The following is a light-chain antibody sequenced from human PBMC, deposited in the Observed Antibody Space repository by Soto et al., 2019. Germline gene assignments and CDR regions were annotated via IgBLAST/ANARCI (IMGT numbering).Light chain of an antibody. CDR2: GAS. CDR1: QSVSNNY. Sequence: EIVLTQSPGTLSLSPRERATLSCRASQSVSNNYLAWYQQKPGQAPRLLIYGASNRATGIPDRFGGSGSGTDFILTISRLEPEDFAVYYCQYYGNSPLFGQGTRLEIK. V-gene: IGKV3-20*01. J-gene: IGKJ5*01. CDR3: QYYGNSPL.